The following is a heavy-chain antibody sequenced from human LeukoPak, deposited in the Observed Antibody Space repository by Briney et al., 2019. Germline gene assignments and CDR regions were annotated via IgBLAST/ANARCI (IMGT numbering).Heavy chain of an antibody. Sequence: GGSLRLSCAASGFTFSSYAMNWVRQAPGKGLEWVSSITASGGNTYYADSVKGWFTISRDNSKNTLYLQMNSLRAEDTAVYYCARAMAVVYSYGKQDYWGQGTLVTVSS. J-gene: IGHJ4*02. CDR2: ITASGGNT. CDR1: GFTFSSYA. D-gene: IGHD5-18*01. CDR3: ARAMAVVYSYGKQDY. V-gene: IGHV3-23*01.